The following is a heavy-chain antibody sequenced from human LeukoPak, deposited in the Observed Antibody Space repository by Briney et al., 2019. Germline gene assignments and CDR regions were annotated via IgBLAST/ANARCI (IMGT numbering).Heavy chain of an antibody. CDR2: IKSKTDGGTT. V-gene: IGHV3-15*07. Sequence: GGSLRLSCAASGFTFSNAWMNWVRQAPGKGLEWVGRIKSKTDGGTTDYAAPVKGRFIISKDDSKNTLYLQMNSLKTEDTAVYYCTTVDSSGWSDYYYYGMDVWGRGTTVTVSS. CDR1: GFTFSNAW. CDR3: TTVDSSGWSDYYYYGMDV. J-gene: IGHJ6*02. D-gene: IGHD6-13*01.